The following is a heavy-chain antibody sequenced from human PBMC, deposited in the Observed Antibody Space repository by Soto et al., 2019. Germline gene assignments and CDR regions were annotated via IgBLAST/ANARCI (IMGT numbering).Heavy chain of an antibody. CDR2: ISGPSIYI. Sequence: EVQLVESGGGLVQPGGSLRLSCVASGFTFSGYSINWVRQAPGKGLEWVSYISGPSIYIYYADSVKGRLTISRDNAKGAGYLQMTSLRAGDTAVYYWARGFRNGFNVWGQGTPVSVSS. CDR3: ARGFRNGFNV. CDR1: GFTFSGYS. V-gene: IGHV3-21*01. J-gene: IGHJ6*02. D-gene: IGHD2-8*01.